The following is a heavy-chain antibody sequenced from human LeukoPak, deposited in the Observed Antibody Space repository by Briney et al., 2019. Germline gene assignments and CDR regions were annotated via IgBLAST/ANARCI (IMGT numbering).Heavy chain of an antibody. CDR2: IYYSGST. CDR1: GGSISSYY. J-gene: IGHJ3*02. Sequence: SETLSLTCTVSGGSISSYYWSWIRQPPGKGLEWIGSIYYSGSTYYNPSLKSRVTISVDTSKNQFSLKLSSVTAADTAVYYCASPLQYCSSTSCLPPRGDAFDIWGQGTMVTVSS. CDR3: ASPLQYCSSTSCLPPRGDAFDI. V-gene: IGHV4-39*01. D-gene: IGHD2-2*01.